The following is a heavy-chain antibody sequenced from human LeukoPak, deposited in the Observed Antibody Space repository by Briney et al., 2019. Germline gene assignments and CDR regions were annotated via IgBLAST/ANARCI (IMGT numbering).Heavy chain of an antibody. CDR3: ARGGGWLLYSKGGAFDI. D-gene: IGHD3-9*01. V-gene: IGHV1-8*01. CDR1: GYTFTSYD. Sequence: ASVKVSCKASGYTFTSYDINWVRQATGQGLEWMGWMNPNSGNTGYAQKFQGRVTMTRNTSISTAYMELSSLRSEDTAVYYCARGGGWLLYSKGGAFDIWGQGTMVTVSS. J-gene: IGHJ3*02. CDR2: MNPNSGNT.